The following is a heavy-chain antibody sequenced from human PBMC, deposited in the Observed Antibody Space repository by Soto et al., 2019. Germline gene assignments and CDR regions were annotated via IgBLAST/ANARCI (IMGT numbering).Heavy chain of an antibody. Sequence: QVQLVQSGAEVKSPGASVKVSCKASGYTFSNNGINWVRQAPGQGLEWMGWISAYTGNTKYAQSFQGRVTMTTDTSTRTAYLELRTLRYDDTAVYYCARKGGEWEPADYWGQGTLVTVSS. CDR1: GYTFSNNG. V-gene: IGHV1-18*01. J-gene: IGHJ4*02. D-gene: IGHD1-26*01. CDR3: ARKGGEWEPADY. CDR2: ISAYTGNT.